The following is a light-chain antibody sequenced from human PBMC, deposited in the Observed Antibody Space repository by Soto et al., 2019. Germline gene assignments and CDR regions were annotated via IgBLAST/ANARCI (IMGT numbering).Light chain of an antibody. Sequence: EIVLTQSPATLSLSPGERATLSCRASQSVSSYLVWYQQKPGQAPRLLIYDASNRATGIPARFSGSGSGTDFTLTISSLEPEDSAFYYCQQRSQRPRGVTFGQGTRLEIK. J-gene: IGKJ5*01. CDR2: DAS. V-gene: IGKV3-11*01. CDR3: QQRSQRPRGVT. CDR1: QSVSSY.